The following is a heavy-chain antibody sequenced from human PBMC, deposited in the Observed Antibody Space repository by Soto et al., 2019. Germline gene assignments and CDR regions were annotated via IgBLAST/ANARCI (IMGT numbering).Heavy chain of an antibody. Sequence: SETLSLTCAVYGGSFSGYYWSWIRQPPGKGLEWIGEINHSGSTNYNPSLKSRVTISVDTSKNQFSLKLSSVTAAGTAVYYCARGFVQGGYYDFWSGYNYYYYGMDVWGQGTTVTVSS. CDR2: INHSGST. CDR3: ARGFVQGGYYDFWSGYNYYYYGMDV. J-gene: IGHJ6*02. CDR1: GGSFSGYY. V-gene: IGHV4-34*01. D-gene: IGHD3-3*01.